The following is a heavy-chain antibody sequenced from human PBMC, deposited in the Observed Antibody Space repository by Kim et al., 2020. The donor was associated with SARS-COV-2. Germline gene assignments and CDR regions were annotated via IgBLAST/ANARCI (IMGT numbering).Heavy chain of an antibody. D-gene: IGHD3-22*01. Sequence: SETLSLTCTVSGGSISSYYWSWIRQPPGKGLEWIGYIYYSGSTNYNPSLKSRVTISVDTSKNQFSLKLSSVTAADTAVYYCARAPHYYDSSGYYYVGGWYFDLWGRGTLVTVSP. CDR3: ARAPHYYDSSGYYYVGGWYFDL. CDR1: GGSISSYY. CDR2: IYYSGST. J-gene: IGHJ2*01. V-gene: IGHV4-59*01.